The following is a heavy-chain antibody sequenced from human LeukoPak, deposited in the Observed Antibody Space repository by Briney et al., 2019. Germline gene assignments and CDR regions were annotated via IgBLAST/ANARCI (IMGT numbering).Heavy chain of an antibody. Sequence: GGSLRLSCAASGFSVISNYMNWVRQAPGKGLEWVSLIYGDVNTYYADSVKGRFIISTDNAKNSLYLQMNSLRAEDTASYYCARGTLKAAATDFDYWGQGTLVTVSS. CDR3: ARGTLKAAATDFDY. J-gene: IGHJ4*02. D-gene: IGHD6-13*01. CDR1: GFSVISNY. CDR2: IYGDVNT. V-gene: IGHV3-53*01.